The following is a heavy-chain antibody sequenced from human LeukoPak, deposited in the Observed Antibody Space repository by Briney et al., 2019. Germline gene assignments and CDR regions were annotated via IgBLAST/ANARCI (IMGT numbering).Heavy chain of an antibody. D-gene: IGHD1-26*01. V-gene: IGHV3-64*01. J-gene: IGHJ3*01. CDR2: ITSDGGKT. CDR1: GFSFSSYP. CDR3: ARVGSWDAYDL. Sequence: GGSLGLSCAASGFSFSSYPMHWVRQAPGKGLEYVSAITSDGGKTYYANSVMGRFIISRDNSKNTLYLQMGSLGVEDMAVYYCARVGSWDAYDLWGQGTMVTVSS.